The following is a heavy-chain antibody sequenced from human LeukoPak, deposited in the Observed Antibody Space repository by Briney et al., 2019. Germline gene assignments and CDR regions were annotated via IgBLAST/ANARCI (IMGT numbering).Heavy chain of an antibody. CDR2: IIPIFGTA. D-gene: IGHD1-26*01. CDR3: ARVVEFSNYWFDP. V-gene: IGHV1-69*13. J-gene: IGHJ5*02. Sequence: SVKVSCKASGGTFSSYAISWVRQAPGQGLEWMGGIIPIFGTANYAQKFQGRVTITADESTSTAYMELSSLRSEDTAVYYCARVVEFSNYWFDPWGHGTLVTVSS. CDR1: GGTFSSYA.